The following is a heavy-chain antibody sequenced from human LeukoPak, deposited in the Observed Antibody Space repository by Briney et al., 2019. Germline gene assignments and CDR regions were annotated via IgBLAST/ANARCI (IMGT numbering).Heavy chain of an antibody. D-gene: IGHD6-19*01. V-gene: IGHV1-69*05. CDR2: IIPIFGTA. Sequence: GASVKVSCKASGGTFSSYAISWVRQAPGQGLEWMGGIIPIFGTANYAQKFQGRVTITTDESTSTAYVELSSLRSEDTAVYYCARGYSSGWYGAFDIWGQGTMVTVSS. CDR1: GGTFSSYA. J-gene: IGHJ3*02. CDR3: ARGYSSGWYGAFDI.